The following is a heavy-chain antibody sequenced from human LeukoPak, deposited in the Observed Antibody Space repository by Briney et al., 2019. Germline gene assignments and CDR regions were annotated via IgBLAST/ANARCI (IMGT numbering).Heavy chain of an antibody. J-gene: IGHJ5*02. Sequence: ASVKVSCKASGYTFTGYYMHWVRQAPGQGLEWMGWINPNSGGTNYAQKFQGRVTMTRDTSISTAYMELSRLRSDDTAVYYCARVAEQWLVQGWFDPWGQGTLVTVSS. V-gene: IGHV1-2*02. D-gene: IGHD6-19*01. CDR1: GYTFTGYY. CDR2: INPNSGGT. CDR3: ARVAEQWLVQGWFDP.